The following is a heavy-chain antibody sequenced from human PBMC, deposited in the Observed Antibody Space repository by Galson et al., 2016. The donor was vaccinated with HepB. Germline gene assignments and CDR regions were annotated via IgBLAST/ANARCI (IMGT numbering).Heavy chain of an antibody. J-gene: IGHJ6*02. V-gene: IGHV3-23*01. Sequence: SLRLSCAASGFIFRSYAMAWVRQAPGKGLEWVSGISRDGGRTYYADSVKGRFTIFRDNSKKTLYLQLKSLRAEDTANYYCVKHPVTTFDILTEYDGDVWGQGTTVYVSS. CDR1: GFIFRSYA. CDR3: VKHPVTTFDILTEYDGDV. CDR2: ISRDGGRT. D-gene: IGHD3-9*01.